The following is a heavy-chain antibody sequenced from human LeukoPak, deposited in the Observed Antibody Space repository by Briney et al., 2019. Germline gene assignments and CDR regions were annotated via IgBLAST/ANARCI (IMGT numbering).Heavy chain of an antibody. CDR1: GGTFSSYA. CDR3: AREVTPFDAFDI. Sequence: SVKVSCKASGGTFSSYAISWVRQAPGQGLEWMGRIIPIFGTANYAQKSQGRVTITTDESTSTACMELSSLRSEDTAVYYCAREVTPFDAFDIWGQGTMVTVSS. V-gene: IGHV1-69*05. J-gene: IGHJ3*02. CDR2: IIPIFGTA. D-gene: IGHD2-21*02.